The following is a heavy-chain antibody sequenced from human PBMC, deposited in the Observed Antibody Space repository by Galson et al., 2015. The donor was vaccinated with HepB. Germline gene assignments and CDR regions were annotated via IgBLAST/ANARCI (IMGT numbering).Heavy chain of an antibody. J-gene: IGHJ5*02. CDR3: SSYRVTAGRWFDP. Sequence: SLRLSCAASGFTFTSYDMTWVRQAPGKGLEWVSVIDTSGGHTSYADSVKGRFTISRDNSKRTLSLQMNILRVEDTAIYYCSSYRVTAGRWFDPWGQGTLVTVSS. V-gene: IGHV3-23*01. CDR2: IDTSGGHT. CDR1: GFTFTSYD. D-gene: IGHD2-2*01.